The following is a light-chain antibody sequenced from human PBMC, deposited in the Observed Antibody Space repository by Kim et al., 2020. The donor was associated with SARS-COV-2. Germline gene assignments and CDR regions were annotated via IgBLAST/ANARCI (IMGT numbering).Light chain of an antibody. J-gene: IGKJ3*01. CDR1: QDIRNF. CDR2: GAS. CDR3: LKYSSAPIT. Sequence: ASVGDRVTITCRASQDIRNFVGWYQQNPGRAPKRLIYGASIVQGGVPSRFSGSGSGTDFTLTITGLQPEDVATYYCLKYSSAPITFGHGTKVDIK. V-gene: IGKV1-17*01.